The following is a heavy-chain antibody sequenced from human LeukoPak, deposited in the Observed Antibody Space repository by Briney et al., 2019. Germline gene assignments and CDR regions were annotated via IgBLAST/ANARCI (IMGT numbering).Heavy chain of an antibody. CDR1: GFTFSSYS. CDR2: ISSSSSYI. J-gene: IGHJ4*02. D-gene: IGHD6-13*01. CDR3: AKDYTGYSSSHFDY. V-gene: IGHV3-21*04. Sequence: PGGSLRLSCAASGFTFSSYSMNWVRQAPGKGLEWVSCISSSSSYIYYADSVKGRFTISRDNSKNTLYLQMNSLRAEDTAVYYCAKDYTGYSSSHFDYWGQGTLVTVSS.